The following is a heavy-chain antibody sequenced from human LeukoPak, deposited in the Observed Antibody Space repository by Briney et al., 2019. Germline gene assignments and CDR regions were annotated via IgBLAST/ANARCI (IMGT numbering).Heavy chain of an antibody. CDR1: GFIFSRYW. CDR2: INSDGSST. J-gene: IGHJ4*02. Sequence: GGSLRLSRAASGFIFSRYWMNWVRQAPGKGPVGVSRINSDGSSTSYADSVKGRFTISRDNAKNTLYLQMNSLRAEDTAVYYCARDPRYCGGDCYTFDYWGQGTLVTVSS. V-gene: IGHV3-74*01. D-gene: IGHD2-21*02. CDR3: ARDPRYCGGDCYTFDY.